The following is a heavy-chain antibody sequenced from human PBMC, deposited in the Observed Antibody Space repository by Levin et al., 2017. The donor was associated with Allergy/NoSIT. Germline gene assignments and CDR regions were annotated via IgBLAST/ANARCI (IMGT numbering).Heavy chain of an antibody. CDR1: GFTISDYA. J-gene: IGHJ4*02. CDR2: VSGDGLLT. Sequence: QAGESLKISCAASGFTISDYAMAWVRQAPGKGLDWVSGVSGDGLLTYYVDSVKGRFTISRDKSKNTLYLQMSSLRTEDTAFYSCAKTGGYISAGFDAWGQGTLVTVAS. CDR3: AKTGGYISAGFDA. D-gene: IGHD5-18*01. V-gene: IGHV3-23*01.